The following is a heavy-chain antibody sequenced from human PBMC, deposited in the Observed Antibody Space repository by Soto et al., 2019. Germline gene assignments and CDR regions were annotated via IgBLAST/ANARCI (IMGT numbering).Heavy chain of an antibody. CDR2: ISHDGNVI. D-gene: IGHD6-19*01. Sequence: GGSLRLSCVASGFAFSNFVMHWVRQAPGKGLEWVAAISHDGNVILYADSVKGRFTISRDNSRNTLFLQMDSLNIEDAAAYYCAREGYTSGRAGVFDYWGQGTLVTVSS. CDR1: GFAFSNFV. CDR3: AREGYTSGRAGVFDY. J-gene: IGHJ4*02. V-gene: IGHV3-30-3*01.